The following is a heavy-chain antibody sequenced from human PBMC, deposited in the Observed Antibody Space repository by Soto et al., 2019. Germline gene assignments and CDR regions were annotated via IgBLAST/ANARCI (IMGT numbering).Heavy chain of an antibody. CDR3: ARDSSYTMVRGVIAYGMDV. J-gene: IGHJ6*02. D-gene: IGHD3-10*01. Sequence: ASVKVSCKASGGTFSSYTISWVRQAPGQGLDWMGRIIPILGIANYAQKFQGRVTITADKSTSTAYMELSSLRSEDTAVYYCARDSSYTMVRGVIAYGMDVWGQGTTVTVSS. V-gene: IGHV1-69*04. CDR2: IIPILGIA. CDR1: GGTFSSYT.